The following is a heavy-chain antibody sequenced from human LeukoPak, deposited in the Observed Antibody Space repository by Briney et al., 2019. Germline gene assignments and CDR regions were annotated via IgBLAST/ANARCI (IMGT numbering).Heavy chain of an antibody. CDR2: IYYSGKT. D-gene: IGHD1-1*01. V-gene: IGHV4-30-2*01. J-gene: IGHJ1*01. Sequence: SGTLSLTCTVPSGSLCSAAYCWGCIRHPPGKGREWTGYIYYSGKTYYSPPLKTRAPSSAATSRTQSFLKVDSGAAATPAVYNCARAWSHASPGTEMWGQGLLV. CDR1: SGSLCSAAYC. CDR3: ARAWSHASPGTEM.